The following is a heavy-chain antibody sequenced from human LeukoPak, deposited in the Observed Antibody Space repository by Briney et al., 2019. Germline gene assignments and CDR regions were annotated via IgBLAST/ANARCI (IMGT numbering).Heavy chain of an antibody. D-gene: IGHD3-10*01. J-gene: IGHJ4*02. CDR1: GFTFSSYG. CDR2: IRYDGSNK. V-gene: IGHV3-30*02. CDR3: AKKFGLYGGSGSTFDY. Sequence: SGGSLRLSCAASGFTFSSYGMHWVRQAPGKGLEWVAFIRYDGSNKYYADSVKGRFTISRDNSKNTLYLQMNSLRAEDTAVYYCAKKFGLYGGSGSTFDYWGQGTLVTVSS.